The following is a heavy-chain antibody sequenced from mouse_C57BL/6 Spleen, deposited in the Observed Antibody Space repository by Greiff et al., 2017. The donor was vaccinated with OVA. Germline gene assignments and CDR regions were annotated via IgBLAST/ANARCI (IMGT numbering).Heavy chain of an antibody. Sequence: VQLQQSGAELARPGASVKMSCKASGYTFTSYTMHWVKQRPGQGLEWIGYINPSSGYTKYNQKFKDKATLTADKSSSTAYMQLSSLTSEDSAVYYCRATTVVAKGYFEVWGTGTTVTVSS. D-gene: IGHD1-1*01. CDR1: GYTFTSYT. CDR2: INPSSGYT. J-gene: IGHJ1*03. V-gene: IGHV1-4*01. CDR3: RATTVVAKGYFEV.